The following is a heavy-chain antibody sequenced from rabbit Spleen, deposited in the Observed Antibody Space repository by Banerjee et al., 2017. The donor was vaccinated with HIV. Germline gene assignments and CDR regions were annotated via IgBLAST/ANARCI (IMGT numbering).Heavy chain of an antibody. CDR3: ARDGAGGSYFNL. J-gene: IGHJ4*01. D-gene: IGHD8-1*01. CDR2: VYIIGGTT. V-gene: IGHV1S7*01. CDR1: GFDFSSYY. Sequence: QLKETGGGLVQPGGSLKLSCKASGFDFSSYYMSWVRQAPGKGLEWIGCVYIIGGTTDYASWVNGRFTISSDNAQNTLYLQLNSLTAADTATYFCARDGAGGSYFNLWGPGTLVTVS.